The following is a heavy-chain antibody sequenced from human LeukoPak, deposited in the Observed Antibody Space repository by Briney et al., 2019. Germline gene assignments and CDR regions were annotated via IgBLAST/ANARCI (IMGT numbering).Heavy chain of an antibody. V-gene: IGHV4-34*01. D-gene: IGHD5-18*01. CDR1: GGSFSGYY. Sequence: PSETLSLTCAVHGGSFSGYYWSWIRQPPGKGLEWIGEIKHSGSTNYNPSLKSRVTISVDTSKNQFSLKLSSVTAADTAVYYCARGFFRTAMVRNWFDPWGQGTLVTVSS. CDR2: IKHSGST. CDR3: ARGFFRTAMVRNWFDP. J-gene: IGHJ5*02.